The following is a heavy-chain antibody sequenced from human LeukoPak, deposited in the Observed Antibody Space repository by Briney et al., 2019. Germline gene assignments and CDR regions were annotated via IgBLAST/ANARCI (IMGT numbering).Heavy chain of an antibody. V-gene: IGHV3-74*01. CDR1: GFTFSSYW. Sequence: PGGSLRLSCAASGFTFSSYWMHWVRQAPGKGLVWVSHINSDGNSATYADSVKGRFTISRDNAKNTLYLQMNSLRAKDTAVYYCARGLKSPAGVDYWGQGTLVTVSS. CDR2: INSDGNSA. J-gene: IGHJ4*02. D-gene: IGHD2-2*01. CDR3: ARGLKSPAGVDY.